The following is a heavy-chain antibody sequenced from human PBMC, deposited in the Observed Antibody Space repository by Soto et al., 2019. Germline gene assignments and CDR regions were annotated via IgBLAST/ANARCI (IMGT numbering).Heavy chain of an antibody. J-gene: IGHJ4*02. D-gene: IGHD3-10*01. CDR3: ARDHGVRGNYYDY. Sequence: QVQLVQSGAEVKKPGASVKVSCKTSGYTFTSYGISWVRQAPGQGLEWMGWTSAYNGNTHYAQKLQGRVTMTTATSRSTDYMELRSLRSDDTAVYYCARDHGVRGNYYDYWGQGTLVTVSS. CDR2: TSAYNGNT. V-gene: IGHV1-18*01. CDR1: GYTFTSYG.